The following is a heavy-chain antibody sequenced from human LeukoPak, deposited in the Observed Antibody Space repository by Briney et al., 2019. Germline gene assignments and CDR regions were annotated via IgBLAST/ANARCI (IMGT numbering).Heavy chain of an antibody. Sequence: ASVKVSCKASGYTFTSYYINWVRQATGQGPEWMGWMNPNSGNTDYAQRFQGRVTMTRNTSISTAYMELSSLRSEDTAVYYCARAANWHDDDWFDPWGQGTLVTVSS. D-gene: IGHD1-1*01. J-gene: IGHJ5*02. CDR2: MNPNSGNT. V-gene: IGHV1-8*01. CDR3: ARAANWHDDDWFDP. CDR1: GYTFTSYY.